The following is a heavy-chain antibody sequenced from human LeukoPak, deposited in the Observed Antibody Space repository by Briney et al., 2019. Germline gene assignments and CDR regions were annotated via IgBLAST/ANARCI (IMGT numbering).Heavy chain of an antibody. Sequence: SETLSLTCGVYGGSFSDYYLTWIRQPPEKGLEWIGEIKPSGSINYNPFLKSRVTISVDTSKNQFSLNLNSVTAADMAVYYCARGDVAARLGYWGQGTLVTVSS. CDR3: ARGDVAARLGY. J-gene: IGHJ4*02. D-gene: IGHD6-6*01. CDR2: IKPSGSI. V-gene: IGHV4-34*01. CDR1: GGSFSDYY.